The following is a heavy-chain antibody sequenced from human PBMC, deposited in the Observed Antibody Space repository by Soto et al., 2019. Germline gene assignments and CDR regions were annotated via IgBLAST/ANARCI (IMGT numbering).Heavy chain of an antibody. CDR2: IWYDGSNK. D-gene: IGHD3-3*01. CDR1: GFTFSSYG. Sequence: PGGSLRLSCAASGFTFSSYGMHWVRQAPGKGLELEWVAVIWYDGSNKYYADSVKGRFTISRDNSKNTLYLQMNSLRAEDTAVYYCARLYDFWSGYYSYTDYWGQGT. V-gene: IGHV3-33*01. CDR3: ARLYDFWSGYYSYTDY. J-gene: IGHJ4*02.